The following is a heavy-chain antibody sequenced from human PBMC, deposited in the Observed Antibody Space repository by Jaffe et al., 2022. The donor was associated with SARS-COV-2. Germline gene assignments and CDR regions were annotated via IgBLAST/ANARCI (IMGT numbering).Heavy chain of an antibody. CDR2: IKQDGSEK. D-gene: IGHD5-12*01. J-gene: IGHJ3*01. Sequence: ELQLVESGGGLVQPGGSLSLSCVASGFTFSSYWMTWVRQAPGKGLEWVADIKQDGSEKNYVDSVKGRFTIFRDNAKNSLYLQMHSLRDEDTAVYYCARRTSGRHYGCDVWGQGTVVTVSP. V-gene: IGHV3-7*01. CDR3: ARRTSGRHYGCDV. CDR1: GFTFSSYW.